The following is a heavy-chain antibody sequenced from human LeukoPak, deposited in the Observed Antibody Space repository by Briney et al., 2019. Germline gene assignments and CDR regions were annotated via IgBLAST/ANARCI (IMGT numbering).Heavy chain of an antibody. Sequence: PSETLSLTCTVSGGSISSSSYYWGWIRQPPGKGLEWIGSIYYSGSTYYNSSLKSRVTISVDTSKNQFSLKLSSVTAADTAVYYCKSSGYNNAFDIWGQGTMVTVSS. CDR1: GGSISSSSYY. D-gene: IGHD3-22*01. J-gene: IGHJ3*02. CDR3: KSSGYNNAFDI. V-gene: IGHV4-39*01. CDR2: IYYSGST.